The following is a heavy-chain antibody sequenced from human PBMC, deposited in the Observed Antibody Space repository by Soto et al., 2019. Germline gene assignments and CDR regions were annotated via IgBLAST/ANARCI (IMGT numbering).Heavy chain of an antibody. J-gene: IGHJ6*03. V-gene: IGHV1-8*01. Sequence: ASVKVSCKASGYTFTSYDINWVRQATGQGLEWMGWMNPNSGNTGYAQKFQGRVNMTRNTSISTAYMELSSLRSEDTAVYYCARGPGTDYYYYYYMDVWGKGTTVTVS. CDR1: GYTFTSYD. CDR2: MNPNSGNT. CDR3: ARGPGTDYYYYYYMDV.